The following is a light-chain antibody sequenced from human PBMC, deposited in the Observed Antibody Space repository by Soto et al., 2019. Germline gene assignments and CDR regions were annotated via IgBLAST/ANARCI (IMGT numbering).Light chain of an antibody. CDR1: QSVRSS. V-gene: IGKV3-11*01. CDR3: QQRSSWPWT. CDR2: DAS. J-gene: IGKJ1*01. Sequence: EILLTQSPATLSLSPGERVTLSCRASQSVRSSLAWYQQKPGQAPRLLIYDASTRATGIPGRFSGSGSGTDFTLTISNLEPEDFAVYYCQQRSSWPWTFGQGAKVEIK.